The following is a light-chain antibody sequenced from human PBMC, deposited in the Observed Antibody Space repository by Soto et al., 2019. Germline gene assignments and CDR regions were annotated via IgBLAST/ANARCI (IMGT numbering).Light chain of an antibody. J-gene: IGLJ7*01. V-gene: IGLV2-8*01. CDR2: EVS. CDR3: SSYAGTNNYV. CDR1: SSDIGGYNY. Sequence: QSALTQPPSASGSPGQSVTISCTGTSSDIGGYNYVSWYQQHPGKAPKLIIYEVSKRPSGVPDRFSGSKSGNTASLTVSGLQGEDEADYYCSSYAGTNNYVFGAGTQLTVL.